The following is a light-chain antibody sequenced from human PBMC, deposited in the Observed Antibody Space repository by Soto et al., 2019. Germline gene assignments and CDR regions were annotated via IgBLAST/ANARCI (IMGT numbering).Light chain of an antibody. Sequence: DIQMTQSPSSVSASVGDRVTITCRASQGISSWLARYQQKPGKAPKLLIYAASSLQSGVPSRFSGSGSGTDFTLTISSLQPEDFATYYCQQANSFPPGITFGPGTKVDIK. CDR2: AAS. J-gene: IGKJ3*01. CDR1: QGISSW. V-gene: IGKV1D-12*01. CDR3: QQANSFPPGIT.